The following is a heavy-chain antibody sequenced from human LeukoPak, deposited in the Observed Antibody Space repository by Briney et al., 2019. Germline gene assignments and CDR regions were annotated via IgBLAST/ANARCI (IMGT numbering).Heavy chain of an antibody. CDR2: IYYSGST. CDR1: GGSISSSSYY. J-gene: IGHJ4*02. CDR3: ARVVYVDTTMVFDY. Sequence: SETLSLTCTVSGGSISSSSYYWSWIRQPPGKGLEWLGYIYYSGSTYYNPSLKSRVTISVDTSKNQFSLKLSSVTAADTAVYYCARVVYVDTTMVFDYWGQGTLVTVSS. V-gene: IGHV4-30-4*01. D-gene: IGHD5-18*01.